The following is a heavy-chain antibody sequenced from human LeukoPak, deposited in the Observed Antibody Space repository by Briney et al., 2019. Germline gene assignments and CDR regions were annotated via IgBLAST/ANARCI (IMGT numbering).Heavy chain of an antibody. Sequence: SGPTLVNPTQTLTLTCTFSGFSLSTSGVGVGWIRQPPGKALESLALIYWDNDKRYSPSLKNRLTITKDTSKNQVVLTMTNMDPVDTATYYCAHRMRVWGNYRYIGSGFDFWGQGTMVSVSS. CDR3: AHRMRVWGNYRYIGSGFDF. CDR1: GFSLSTSGVG. V-gene: IGHV2-5*02. D-gene: IGHD3-16*02. CDR2: IYWDNDK. J-gene: IGHJ3*01.